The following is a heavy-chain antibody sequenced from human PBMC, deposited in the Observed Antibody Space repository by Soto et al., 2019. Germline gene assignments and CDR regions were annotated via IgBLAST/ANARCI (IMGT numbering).Heavy chain of an antibody. Sequence: GGSLRLSCAASGFTFSSYGMHWVRQVPGKGLEWVAVISYHGSDKYYADSVKGRFTISRDNSKNTVYLQMNGLRVEDTAVYYCAKDRAYYYDSSEPFEYWGQGTLVTVSS. CDR3: AKDRAYYYDSSEPFEY. CDR2: ISYHGSDK. CDR1: GFTFSSYG. J-gene: IGHJ4*02. D-gene: IGHD3-22*01. V-gene: IGHV3-30*18.